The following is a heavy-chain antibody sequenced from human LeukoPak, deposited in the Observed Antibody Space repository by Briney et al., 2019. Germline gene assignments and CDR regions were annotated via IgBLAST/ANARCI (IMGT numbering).Heavy chain of an antibody. CDR1: RFTVSCHY. CDR2: SYSGGST. V-gene: IGHV3-53*01. J-gene: IGHJ1*01. Sequence: PGGSLRLSRASSRFTVSCHYMRWVRQAAGKGLEGVSVSYSGGSTYYADSVEGRFTRYRDNSKNTLYLQMHSMRAEDTDVYYCARDGYNFDGVDTAEYFQHWGQGTLVTVSS. D-gene: IGHD5-24*01. CDR3: ARDGYNFDGVDTAEYFQH.